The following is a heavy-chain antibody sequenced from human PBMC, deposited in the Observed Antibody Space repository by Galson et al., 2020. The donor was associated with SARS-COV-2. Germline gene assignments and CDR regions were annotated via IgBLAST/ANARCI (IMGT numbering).Heavy chain of an antibody. Sequence: ASETLSLTCTVSGGSVSSGSFYWSWIRQPPGKGLEWIGFVFYSGSTNYNPSLKSRVIISVDTSKNQFSLKLSSVTAADTAVYYCAREKVVVVPAAPGGVFDYGMDVWGQGTTVTVSS. D-gene: IGHD2-2*01. CDR3: AREKVVVVPAAPGGVFDYGMDV. CDR1: GGSVSSGSFY. J-gene: IGHJ6*02. CDR2: VFYSGST. V-gene: IGHV4-61*01.